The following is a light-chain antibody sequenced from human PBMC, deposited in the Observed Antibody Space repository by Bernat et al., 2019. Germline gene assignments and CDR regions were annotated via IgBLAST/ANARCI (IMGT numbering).Light chain of an antibody. J-gene: IGKJ4*01. CDR3: LQHNSLPLN. Sequence: SVGDRVTITCRASQGISSVLTCYQQKPGKAPKFLIYSATTLQSGVPSRFSGSGSGTEFTLTISSMQPEDFATYDCLQHNSLPLNCGGGPKVE. V-gene: IGKV1-16*01. CDR1: QGISSV. CDR2: SAT.